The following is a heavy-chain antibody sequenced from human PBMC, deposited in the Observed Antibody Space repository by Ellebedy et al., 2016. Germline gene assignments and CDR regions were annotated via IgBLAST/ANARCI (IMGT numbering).Heavy chain of an antibody. J-gene: IGHJ5*02. CDR3: ARAPTGTPDENWFNP. Sequence: GSLRLSXTVSGGSISSSSYYWGWIRQPPGKGLEWIGSIYYSGSTYYNPSLKSRVTISVDTSKNQFSLKLSSVTAADTAVYYCARAPTGTPDENWFNPWGQGTLVTVSS. V-gene: IGHV4-39*01. CDR2: IYYSGST. D-gene: IGHD1-1*01. CDR1: GGSISSSSYY.